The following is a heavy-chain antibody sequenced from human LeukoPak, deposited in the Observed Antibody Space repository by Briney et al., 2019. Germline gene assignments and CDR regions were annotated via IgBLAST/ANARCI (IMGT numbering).Heavy chain of an antibody. CDR1: GYPFTDYY. V-gene: IGHV1-2*02. CDR2: INPNSGGT. D-gene: IGHD5-18*01. CDR3: ARLLGYSYGSGFDY. Sequence: ASVKVSCKASGYPFTDYYMYWVRQAPGQGLEWMGWINPNSGGTNYAQNFQGRVTMTRDTSINTAYMELSRLRSDDTAVYYCARLLGYSYGSGFDYWGQGTLVTVSS. J-gene: IGHJ4*02.